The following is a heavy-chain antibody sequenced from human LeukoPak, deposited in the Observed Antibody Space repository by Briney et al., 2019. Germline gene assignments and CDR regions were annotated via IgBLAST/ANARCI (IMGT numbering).Heavy chain of an antibody. CDR3: AKDVVAAAGLPYYFDY. CDR1: GFTFSSYA. CDR2: ISGSGGST. J-gene: IGHJ4*02. V-gene: IGHV3-23*01. Sequence: GGSLRLSCAASGFTFSSYAMSWVRQAPGKGLEWVSAISGSGGSTYYADSVKGRFTISRDNSKNTLYLQMNSLRAEDTAVYHCAKDVVAAAGLPYYFDYWGQGTLVTVSS. D-gene: IGHD6-13*01.